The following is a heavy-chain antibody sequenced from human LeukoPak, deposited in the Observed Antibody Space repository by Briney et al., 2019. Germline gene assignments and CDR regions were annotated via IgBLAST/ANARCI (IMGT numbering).Heavy chain of an antibody. Sequence: GRSLRLSCAASGFTFDNYAMHWVRQAPGKGLEWVSGIAWNSGNTGFADSVKGRFTISRDNAENSLSLQMNSLTPEDTAFYFCAKGMNSYGSGSSYNPWGPFDSWGQGTLVTVSS. V-gene: IGHV3-9*01. CDR1: GFTFDNYA. D-gene: IGHD3-10*01. CDR3: AKGMNSYGSGSSYNPWGPFDS. J-gene: IGHJ4*02. CDR2: IAWNSGNT.